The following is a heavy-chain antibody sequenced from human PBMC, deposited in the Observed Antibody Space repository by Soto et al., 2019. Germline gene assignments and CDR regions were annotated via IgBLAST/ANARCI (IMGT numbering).Heavy chain of an antibody. CDR2: ISGSGGST. D-gene: IGHD5-18*01. V-gene: IGHV3-23*01. J-gene: IGHJ4*02. CDR3: AKDSEYRRGFDY. CDR1: AFTFSSYA. Sequence: ARSMRLSCAASAFTFSSYAMSWVRQAQGKGLEWVSAISGSGGSTYYADSVKGRFTISRDNSKNTLYLQMNSLRAEDTAVYYCAKDSEYRRGFDYWGQGTLVTVSS.